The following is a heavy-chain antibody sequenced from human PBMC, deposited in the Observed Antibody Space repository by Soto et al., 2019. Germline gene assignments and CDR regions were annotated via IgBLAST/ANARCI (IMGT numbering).Heavy chain of an antibody. CDR3: ARGNYGDIGWFDP. CDR1: GGTFSSYA. V-gene: IGHV1-69*13. D-gene: IGHD4-17*01. J-gene: IGHJ5*02. Sequence: AASVKVSCKASGGTFSSYAISWVRQAPGQGLEWMGGIIPIFGTANYAQKFQGRVTITADESTSTAYMELSSLRSEDTAVYYCARGNYGDIGWFDPWGQGTLVTVSS. CDR2: IIPIFGTA.